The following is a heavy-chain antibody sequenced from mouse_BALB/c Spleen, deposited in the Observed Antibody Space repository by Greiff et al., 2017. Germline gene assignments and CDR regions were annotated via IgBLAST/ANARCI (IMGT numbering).Heavy chain of an antibody. Sequence: VHVKQSGAELVKPGASVKLSCTASGFNIKDTYMHWVKQRPEQGLEWIGRIDPANGNTKYDPKFQGKATITADTSSNTAYLQLSSLTSEDTAVYCCARDGNYWYFDVWGAGTTVTVSS. V-gene: IGHV14-3*02. CDR2: IDPANGNT. J-gene: IGHJ1*01. CDR1: GFNIKDTY. D-gene: IGHD2-1*01. CDR3: ARDGNYWYFDV.